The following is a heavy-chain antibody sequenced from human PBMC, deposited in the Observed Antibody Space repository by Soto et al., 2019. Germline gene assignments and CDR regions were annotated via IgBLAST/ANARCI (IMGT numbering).Heavy chain of an antibody. CDR2: IYYSGST. D-gene: IGHD1-26*01. J-gene: IGHJ4*02. CDR3: LRGATTPAY. V-gene: IGHV4-31*03. CDR1: GGSISSGGYY. Sequence: PSETLSLTCTVSGGSISSGGYYWSWIRQHPGKGLEWIGYIYYSGSTYYNPSLKSRVTISVDTSKNQFSLKLSSVTAEDSALYYCLRGATTPAYWGQGTLVTVSS.